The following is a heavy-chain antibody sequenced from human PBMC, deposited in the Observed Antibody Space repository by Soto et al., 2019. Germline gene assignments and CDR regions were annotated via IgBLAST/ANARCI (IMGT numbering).Heavy chain of an antibody. CDR1: GYTFTSYG. CDR3: ARALTCGGDCYYGGAFAY. Sequence: QVQLVQSGAEVKKPGASVKVSCKASGYTFTSYGISWVRQAPGQGLEWMGWISAYNGNTNYAQKLQGKVTMTTDTSTSTAYMELRSLRSDDTAVYYCARALTCGGDCYYGGAFAYWGQGTLVTVSS. J-gene: IGHJ4*02. V-gene: IGHV1-18*01. D-gene: IGHD2-21*02. CDR2: ISAYNGNT.